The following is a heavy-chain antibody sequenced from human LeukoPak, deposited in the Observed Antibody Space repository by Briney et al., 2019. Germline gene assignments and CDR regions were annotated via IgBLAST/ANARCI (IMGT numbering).Heavy chain of an antibody. Sequence: ASVKVSCKASGYTFTDYYMHWVRQAPGQGLEWMGRINPNSGGTNYAQKFQGRVTMTRDTSISTAYMELSRLRSDDTAVYYCAISRLPPSNNAFDIWGQGTMVTVSS. CDR2: INPNSGGT. CDR3: AISRLPPSNNAFDI. J-gene: IGHJ3*02. CDR1: GYTFTDYY. V-gene: IGHV1-2*06. D-gene: IGHD2/OR15-2a*01.